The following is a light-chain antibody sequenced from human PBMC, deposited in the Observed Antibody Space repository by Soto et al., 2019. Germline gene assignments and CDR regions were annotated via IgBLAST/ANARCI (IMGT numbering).Light chain of an antibody. J-gene: IGKJ1*01. CDR3: QQYNNWPQT. Sequence: EIVMTQSPATLSVSPGERATLSFRASQSVSGNLAWYQQKPGQAPRLLIYGASTRATGIPARFSGSGSGTELTITISSLQSEDFEVYYCQQYNNWPQTFGQGTKVDI. CDR2: GAS. CDR1: QSVSGN. V-gene: IGKV3-15*01.